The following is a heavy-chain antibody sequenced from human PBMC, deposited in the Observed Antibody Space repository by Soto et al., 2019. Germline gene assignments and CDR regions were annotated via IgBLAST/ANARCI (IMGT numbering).Heavy chain of an antibody. CDR3: AREIRSGYYKYWYFDL. CDR1: GYTFTNYD. CDR2: MNPNSGKI. V-gene: IGHV1-8*01. Sequence: ASVRVSCKASGYTFTNYDINWVRQATGQGPEYMGWMNPNSGKIGYVQKFEGRVTMSRDTSINTAYMELNNLISDDTAVYYCAREIRSGYYKYWYFDLWGRGTLVTVSS. D-gene: IGHD3-3*01. J-gene: IGHJ2*01.